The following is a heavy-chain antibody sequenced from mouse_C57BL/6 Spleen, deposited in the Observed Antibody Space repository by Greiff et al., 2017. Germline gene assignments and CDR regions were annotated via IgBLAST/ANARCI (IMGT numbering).Heavy chain of an antibody. D-gene: IGHD1-1*01. V-gene: IGHV1-64*01. CDR2: IHPNSGST. CDR1: GYTFTSYW. Sequence: QVQLQQPGAELVKPGASVKLSCKASGYTFTSYWMHWVKQRPGQGLEWIGMIHPNSGSTNYNEKFKSKATLTVDKSSSTAYMQLSSLTSEDSADYYCARSITTVVAEYYAMDYWGQGTSVTVSS. J-gene: IGHJ4*01. CDR3: ARSITTVVAEYYAMDY.